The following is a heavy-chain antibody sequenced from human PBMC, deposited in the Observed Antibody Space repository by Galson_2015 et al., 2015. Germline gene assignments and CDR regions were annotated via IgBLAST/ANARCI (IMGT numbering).Heavy chain of an antibody. CDR3: ARRGPSPD. Sequence: SLRLSCAASGFGLSSYWMTWVRQAPGKGLEWVANIKQDGNEKYYADSVKGRFTIFRDNAKNLLYLQMNNLRVEDTAVYYCARRGPSPDWGQGTLVTASS. CDR2: IKQDGNEK. J-gene: IGHJ4*02. CDR1: GFGLSSYW. V-gene: IGHV3-7*01. D-gene: IGHD3-10*01.